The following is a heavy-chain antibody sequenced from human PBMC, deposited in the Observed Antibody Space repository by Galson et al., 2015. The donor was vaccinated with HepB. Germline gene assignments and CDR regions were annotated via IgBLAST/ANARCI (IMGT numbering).Heavy chain of an antibody. V-gene: IGHV3-21*01. J-gene: IGHJ1*01. CDR3: ARAFCSGGSCYSIPGYFQH. CDR1: GFTFSSYS. D-gene: IGHD2-15*01. Sequence: SLRLSCAASGFTFSSYSMNWVRQAPGKGLEWVSSISSSSSYIYYADSVKGRFTISRDNAKNSLYLQMNSLRAEDTAVYYCARAFCSGGSCYSIPGYFQHWGQGTLVTVSS. CDR2: ISSSSSYI.